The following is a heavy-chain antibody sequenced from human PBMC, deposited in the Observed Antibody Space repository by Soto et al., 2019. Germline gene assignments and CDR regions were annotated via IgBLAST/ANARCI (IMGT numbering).Heavy chain of an antibody. V-gene: IGHV3-21*01. CDR2: ISSSSSYI. CDR1: GFTFSSYS. Sequence: GGSLRPSCAACGFTFSSYSMNWVRQAPGKGLEWVSSISSSSSYIYYADSVKGRFTISRDNAKNSLYLQMNSLRAEDTAVYYCAKAIRGYSSSWYRWVYYYYYGMDVWGQGTTVTV. J-gene: IGHJ6*02. D-gene: IGHD6-13*01. CDR3: AKAIRGYSSSWYRWVYYYYYGMDV.